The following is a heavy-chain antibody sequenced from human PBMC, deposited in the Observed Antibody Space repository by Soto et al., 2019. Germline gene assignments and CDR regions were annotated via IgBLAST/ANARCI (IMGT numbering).Heavy chain of an antibody. CDR2: ISSSSSYI. V-gene: IGHV3-21*01. J-gene: IGHJ6*03. CDR1: GFTFSSYS. CDR3: ERVSASLVVVPAATHRGPYYYYYMDV. D-gene: IGHD2-2*01. Sequence: GGSLRLSCAASGFTFSSYSMNWVRQAPGKGLEWVSSISSSSSYIYYADSVKGRFTISRDNAKNSLYLQMKGLRAEDTAVYYCERVSASLVVVPAATHRGPYYYYYMDVWGKGTTVTVSS.